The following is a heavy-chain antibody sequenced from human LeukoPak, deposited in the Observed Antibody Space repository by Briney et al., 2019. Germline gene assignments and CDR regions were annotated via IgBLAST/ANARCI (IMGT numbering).Heavy chain of an antibody. CDR1: GFTFSSYG. V-gene: IGHV3-30*02. CDR2: IRYDGSNK. D-gene: IGHD2-15*01. J-gene: IGHJ4*02. Sequence: GGSLRLSCAASGFTFSSYGMHWVRQAPGKGLEWVAFIRYDGSNKYYADSVKGRFTISRDNSKNTLYLQMNSLRAEDTAVYYCAKDTGYCSGGSCLRNFDYWGQGTLVTVPS. CDR3: AKDTGYCSGGSCLRNFDY.